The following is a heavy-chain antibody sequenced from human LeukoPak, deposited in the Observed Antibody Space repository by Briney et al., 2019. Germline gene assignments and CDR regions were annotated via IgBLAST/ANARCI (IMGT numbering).Heavy chain of an antibody. Sequence: PSETLSLTCAVYGGSFSGHYWSWIRQPPGKGLEWIGYIYYSGSIKYNPSLKSRVTISIDTSKNQFSLKLSSVTAADTAVYYCAREPRGYYGSGSPSSIPGIDYWGQGTLVTVSS. CDR2: IYYSGSI. V-gene: IGHV4-59*11. D-gene: IGHD3-10*01. CDR3: AREPRGYYGSGSPSSIPGIDY. CDR1: GGSFSGHY. J-gene: IGHJ4*02.